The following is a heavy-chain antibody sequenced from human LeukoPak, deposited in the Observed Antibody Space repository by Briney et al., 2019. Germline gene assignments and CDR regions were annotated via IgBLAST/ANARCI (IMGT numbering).Heavy chain of an antibody. D-gene: IGHD6-13*01. CDR3: AREAGDTAAGTYMDV. V-gene: IGHV4-31*03. CDR2: IYYSGST. CDR1: GGSISCGGYY. Sequence: SETLSLTCTVSGGSISCGGYYWSWIRQHPGKGLEWIGYIYYSGSTYYNPSLKSRVTISVDTSKNQFSLKLSSVTAADTAVYYCAREAGDTAAGTYMDVWGQGTTVTVSS. J-gene: IGHJ6*02.